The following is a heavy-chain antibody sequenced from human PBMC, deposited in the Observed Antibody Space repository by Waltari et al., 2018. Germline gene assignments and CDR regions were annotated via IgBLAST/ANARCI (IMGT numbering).Heavy chain of an antibody. CDR2: VKSDGTSP. CDR3: TTNPPGY. CDR1: GSDYW. J-gene: IGHJ4*02. Sequence: EVQLVESGGGLVQSGGSLRLPCADSGSDYWMDWVRQAPGKGLMWVSRVKSDGTSPTYADSVKGRFTVSRDSAKNMLYLQMNSLRAEDTAVYYCTTNPPGYWGQGTLVTVS. V-gene: IGHV3-74*01.